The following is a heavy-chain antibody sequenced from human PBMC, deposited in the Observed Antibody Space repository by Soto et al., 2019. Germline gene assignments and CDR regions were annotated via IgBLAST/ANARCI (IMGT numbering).Heavy chain of an antibody. CDR3: ARDYSGRNPFDY. CDR2: ISTSGGTT. V-gene: IGHV3-11*01. CDR1: GFTFSDFY. J-gene: IGHJ4*02. D-gene: IGHD1-26*01. Sequence: KPGGSLRLSCAVSGFTFSDFYMNWIRQAPGKGLEWVSYISTSGGTTYYADSVKGRFTISRDNAKNSLFLQMDSLRAEDSAVYYCARDYSGRNPFDYWGQGALVTVSS.